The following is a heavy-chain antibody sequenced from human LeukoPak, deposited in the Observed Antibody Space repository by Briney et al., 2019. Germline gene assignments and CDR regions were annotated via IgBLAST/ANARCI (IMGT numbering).Heavy chain of an antibody. Sequence: SVKVSCKASGGTFSIYAISWVRQAPGEGLEWMGGIIPIFGTANYAQKFQGRATITADESTSTAYMELSSLRSEDTAVYYCARDYYDSSGYYYIDYWGQGTLVTVSS. D-gene: IGHD3-22*01. CDR1: GGTFSIYA. CDR2: IIPIFGTA. CDR3: ARDYYDSSGYYYIDY. V-gene: IGHV1-69*13. J-gene: IGHJ4*02.